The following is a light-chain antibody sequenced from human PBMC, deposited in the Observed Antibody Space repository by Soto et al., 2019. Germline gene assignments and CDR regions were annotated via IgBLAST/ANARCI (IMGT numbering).Light chain of an antibody. J-gene: IGLJ2*01. CDR3: AVWDDGLNGR. CDR2: SNN. V-gene: IGLV1-44*01. Sequence: QSVLTQPPSASGTPGQRVTISCSGSSSNIGSNSVNWYQQLPGTAPKLLIYSNNQRPSGVPDRFSGSKSGTSASLAISGLQSEDESDYYCAVWDDGLNGRFGGGTKVTVL. CDR1: SSNIGSNS.